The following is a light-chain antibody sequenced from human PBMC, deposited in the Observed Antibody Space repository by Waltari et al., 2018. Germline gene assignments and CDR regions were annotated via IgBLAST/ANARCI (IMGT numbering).Light chain of an antibody. Sequence: IQLTQSPSSLSASVGDRVTITCRASQGISSYLAWYQQQPGKAPKLLIYAASTLQSGVPSRFSGSGSGTDFTLTISSLQPEDFATYYCQQFNSYPPTFGPGTKVDIK. CDR1: QGISSY. CDR2: AAS. CDR3: QQFNSYPPT. J-gene: IGKJ3*01. V-gene: IGKV1-9*01.